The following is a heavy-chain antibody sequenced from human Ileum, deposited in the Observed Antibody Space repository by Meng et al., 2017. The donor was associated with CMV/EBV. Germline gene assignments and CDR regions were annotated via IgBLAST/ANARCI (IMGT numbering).Heavy chain of an antibody. CDR3: AKTYGGTFRQGFDY. CDR2: VGGDAVTI. CDR1: GFTFSSYS. J-gene: IGHJ4*02. Sequence: AFGFTFSSYSLNWVRQTPGKGLEWVSVVGGDAVTIYYANSVKGRFTSSRDNSKNTLFLQMNSLRVEDTAVYYCAKTYGGTFRQGFDYWGQGTLVTVSS. V-gene: IGHV3-23*01. D-gene: IGHD4-23*01.